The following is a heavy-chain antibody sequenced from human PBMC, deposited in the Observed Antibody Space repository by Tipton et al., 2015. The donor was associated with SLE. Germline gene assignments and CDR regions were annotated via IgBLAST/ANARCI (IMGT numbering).Heavy chain of an antibody. CDR3: AREAQPGAFDI. D-gene: IGHD5-18*01. Sequence: TLSLTCAVYGGSFSGYYWSWIRQPPGKGLEWIGEINHSGSTNYNPSLKSRVTISVDTSKKQFSLNLSSVTAADTAVYYCAREAQPGAFDIWGQGTMVTVSS. V-gene: IGHV4-34*01. CDR1: GGSFSGYY. CDR2: INHSGST. J-gene: IGHJ3*02.